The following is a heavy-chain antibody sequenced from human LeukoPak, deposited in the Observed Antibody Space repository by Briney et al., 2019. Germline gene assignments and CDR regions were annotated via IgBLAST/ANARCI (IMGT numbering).Heavy chain of an antibody. Sequence: PSQTLSLTCTVSGGSISSGDYYWSWIRQHPGKGLEWIGYIYYSGSTYYNPSLKSRVTISVDTSKNQFSLKLSSVTAADTAVYYCARGQYCSGGSCYSGYYFDYWGQGTLVTVSS. V-gene: IGHV4-31*03. CDR1: GGSISSGDYY. J-gene: IGHJ4*02. D-gene: IGHD2-15*01. CDR2: IYYSGST. CDR3: ARGQYCSGGSCYSGYYFDY.